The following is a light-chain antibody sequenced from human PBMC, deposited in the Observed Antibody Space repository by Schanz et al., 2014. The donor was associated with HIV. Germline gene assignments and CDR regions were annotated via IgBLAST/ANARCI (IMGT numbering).Light chain of an antibody. CDR2: SNN. CDR1: SSSFRTNA. V-gene: IGLV1-44*01. CDR3: QSYDSSLSGGVL. Sequence: QSVLTQPPSASGTPGQRVTISCSGSSSSFRTNAVDWHRQLPGTAPKLLIYSNNQRPSGVPDRFSGSRSGTSASLAITGLQAEDEADYYCQSYDSSLSGGVLLGGGTKLTVL. J-gene: IGLJ2*01.